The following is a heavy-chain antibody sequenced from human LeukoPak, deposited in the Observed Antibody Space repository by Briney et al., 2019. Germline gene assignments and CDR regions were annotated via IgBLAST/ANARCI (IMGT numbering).Heavy chain of an antibody. J-gene: IGHJ5*02. CDR2: INPNSGGT. D-gene: IGHD6-19*01. Sequence: ASVKVSCKASGYTFTGYYMHWVRQEPGQGLEWMGLINPNSGGTNYAQNFQGRVTMTRDTSISTAYMELSRLTSDDTAVYYCARPYSSGWSENWFGPWGQGTLVTVSS. V-gene: IGHV1-2*06. CDR3: ARPYSSGWSENWFGP. CDR1: GYTFTGYY.